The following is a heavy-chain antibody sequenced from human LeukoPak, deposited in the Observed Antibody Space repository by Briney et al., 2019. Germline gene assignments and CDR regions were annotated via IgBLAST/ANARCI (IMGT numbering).Heavy chain of an antibody. CDR2: ISSSSSYI. V-gene: IGHV3-21*01. J-gene: IGHJ4*02. CDR1: GFTFSSYS. Sequence: GGSLRLSCAASGFTFSSYSMNWVRQAPGKGLEWVSSISSSSSYIYYADSVKGRFTTSRDNAKNSLYLQMNSLRAEDTAVYYCARVVGSTSPMDYWGQGTLVTVSS. CDR3: ARVVGSTSPMDY. D-gene: IGHD2-2*01.